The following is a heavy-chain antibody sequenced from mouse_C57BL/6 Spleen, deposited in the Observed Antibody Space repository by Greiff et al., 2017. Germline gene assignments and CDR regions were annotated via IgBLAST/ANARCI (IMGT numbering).Heavy chain of an antibody. D-gene: IGHD1-1*01. CDR1: GFTFSSYG. Sequence: EVNVVESGGDLVKPGGSLKLSCAASGFTFSSYGMSWVRQTPDKRLEWVATISSGGSYTYYPDSVKGRFTISRDNAKNTLYLQMSSLKSEDTAKYYCARHDCYGSSPPWFAYWGQGTLVTVSA. V-gene: IGHV5-6*01. J-gene: IGHJ3*01. CDR3: ARHDCYGSSPPWFAY. CDR2: ISSGGSYT.